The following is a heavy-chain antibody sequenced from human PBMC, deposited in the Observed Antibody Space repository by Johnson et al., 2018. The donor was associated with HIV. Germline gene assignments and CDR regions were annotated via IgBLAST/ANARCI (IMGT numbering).Heavy chain of an antibody. J-gene: IGHJ3*02. CDR2: ISYDGSKK. CDR1: GFTFSSYA. Sequence: QEHLVESGGGVVQPGRSLRLSCAASGFTFSSYAMHWVRQAPGKGLEWVAVISYDGSKKYYADSVKGRLTISRDNSKNTLYLQMNSLRAEDTAVYYCARVRAAAVSDAFDIWGQGTMVTVSS. D-gene: IGHD6-13*01. CDR3: ARVRAAAVSDAFDI. V-gene: IGHV3-30-3*01.